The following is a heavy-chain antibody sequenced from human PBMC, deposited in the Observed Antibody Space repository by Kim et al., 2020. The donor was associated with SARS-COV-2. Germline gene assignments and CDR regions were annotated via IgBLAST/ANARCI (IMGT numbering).Heavy chain of an antibody. CDR1: GFSFSDYS. V-gene: IGHV3-21*04. CDR2: ISGTGSYK. Sequence: GGSLRLSCAAAGFSFSDYSMNWVRQAPGKGLEWVSSISGTGSYKFYADSLGGRFTISRDNAKNTQYLEIHNLRAEDTDLYYCERDGDDVVTGSYPYNWF. CDR3: ERDGDDVVTGSYPYNWF. J-gene: IGHJ5*01. D-gene: IGHD3-9*01.